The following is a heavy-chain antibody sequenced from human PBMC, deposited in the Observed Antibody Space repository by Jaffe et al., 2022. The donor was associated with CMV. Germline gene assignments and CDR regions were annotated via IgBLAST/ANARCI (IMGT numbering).Heavy chain of an antibody. D-gene: IGHD6-13*01. CDR3: AKDPFSFVAATGRTKPNAMDV. CDR2: ISYDGSNR. Sequence: QVQLVESGGGVVQPGRSLRLSCAASGFTFSTYAMHWVRQAPGKGLEWVAVISYDGSNRYYVDSVKGRFTISRDNSKNTLSLQMNSLRAEDTAVYYCAKDPFSFVAATGRTKPNAMDVWGQGTTVTVSS. V-gene: IGHV3-30*18. CDR1: GFTFSTYA. J-gene: IGHJ6*02.